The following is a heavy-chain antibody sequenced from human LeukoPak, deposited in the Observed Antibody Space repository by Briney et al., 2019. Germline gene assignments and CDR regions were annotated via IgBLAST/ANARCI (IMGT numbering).Heavy chain of an antibody. Sequence: ASVKVSCKASGYTFTGYYIHWVRQAPGQGLEWMGIINPVGGSTTYTQKFQGRVTMTRDTSTSTVYMDLSSLRSEDTAVYYCARGGSLAAAPHLYYFDYWGQGSLVTVSS. J-gene: IGHJ4*02. CDR1: GYTFTGYY. V-gene: IGHV1-46*01. D-gene: IGHD6-19*01. CDR2: INPVGGST. CDR3: ARGGSLAAAPHLYYFDY.